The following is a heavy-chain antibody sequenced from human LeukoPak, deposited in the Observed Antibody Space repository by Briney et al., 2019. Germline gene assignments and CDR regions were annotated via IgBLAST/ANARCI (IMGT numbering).Heavy chain of an antibody. D-gene: IGHD2-21*02. CDR3: AIAYCGGDCYSSRGYYYGMDV. V-gene: IGHV3-23*01. J-gene: IGHJ6*02. CDR1: GFTFSSYA. CDR2: ISGSGGST. Sequence: PGGSLRLSCAASGFTFSSYAMSWVRQAPGKGLEWVSAISGSGGSTYYADSVKGRFTISRDNSKNTLYLQMNSLRAEDTAVYYCAIAYCGGDCYSSRGYYYGMDVWGQGTTVTVSS.